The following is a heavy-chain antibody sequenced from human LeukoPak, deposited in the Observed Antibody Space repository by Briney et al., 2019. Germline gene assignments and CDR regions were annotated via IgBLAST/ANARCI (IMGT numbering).Heavy chain of an antibody. Sequence: GGSLRLSCAASGFTFSSYAMHWVRQAPGKGLEYVSAISSNGGSTYYANSVKGRFTISRDNSKNTLYLQMGSLRAEDMAVYYCARQNLSGAFDIWGQGTMVTVSS. CDR2: ISSNGGST. D-gene: IGHD3-10*01. J-gene: IGHJ3*02. CDR3: ARQNLSGAFDI. V-gene: IGHV3-64*01. CDR1: GFTFSSYA.